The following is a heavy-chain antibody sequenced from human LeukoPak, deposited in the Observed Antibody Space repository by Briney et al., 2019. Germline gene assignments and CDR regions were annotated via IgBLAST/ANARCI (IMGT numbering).Heavy chain of an antibody. CDR2: IYYSGST. J-gene: IGHJ5*02. D-gene: IGHD3-22*01. CDR1: GGSISSSSYY. Sequence: ASGTLSLTCTVSGGSISSSSYYWGWIRQPPGKGLEWIGSIYYSGSTYYNPSLKSRVTISVDTSKNQFSLKLSSVTAADTAVYYCARGTYYYDSSDRRNWFDPWGQGTLVTVSS. V-gene: IGHV4-39*07. CDR3: ARGTYYYDSSDRRNWFDP.